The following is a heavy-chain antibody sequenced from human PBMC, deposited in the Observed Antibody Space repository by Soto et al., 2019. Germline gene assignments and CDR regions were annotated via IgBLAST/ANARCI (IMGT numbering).Heavy chain of an antibody. CDR3: AREKAYYDFWSGYYGSGELDY. D-gene: IGHD3-3*01. J-gene: IGHJ4*02. CDR1: GGSISSYY. CDR2: IYYSGST. V-gene: IGHV4-59*12. Sequence: SETLSLTCTVSGGSISSYYWSWIRQPPGKGLEWIGYIYYSGSTNYNPSLKSRVTISVDTSKSQFSLKLSSVTAADTAVYYCAREKAYYDFWSGYYGSGELDYWGQGTLVTVSS.